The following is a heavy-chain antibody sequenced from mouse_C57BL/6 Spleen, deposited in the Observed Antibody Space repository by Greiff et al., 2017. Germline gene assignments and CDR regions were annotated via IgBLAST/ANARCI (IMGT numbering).Heavy chain of an antibody. V-gene: IGHV1-18*01. Sequence: VQLQQSGPELVKPGASVKIPCKASGYTFTDYNMDWVKQSHGKSLEWIGDINPNNGGTIYNQKFKGKATLTVDKSSSTAYMELRSLTSEDTAVYYCARSYYGSSSHYYAMDYWGQGTSVTVSS. CDR1: GYTFTDYN. D-gene: IGHD1-1*01. CDR2: INPNNGGT. CDR3: ARSYYGSSSHYYAMDY. J-gene: IGHJ4*01.